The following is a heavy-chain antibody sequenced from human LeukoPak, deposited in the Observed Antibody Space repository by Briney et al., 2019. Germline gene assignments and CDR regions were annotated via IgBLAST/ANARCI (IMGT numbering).Heavy chain of an antibody. CDR2: IRSKANSYAT. CDR1: GFTFSGSA. V-gene: IGHV3-73*01. D-gene: IGHD5-12*01. J-gene: IGHJ6*03. CDR3: ANTPIVATVYTYYYYYMDV. Sequence: GGSLRLSCAASGFTFSGSAMHWVRQASGKGLEWVGRIRSKANSYATAYAASVKGRFTISRDDSKNTAYLQMNSLRAEDTAVYYCANTPIVATVYTYYYYYMDVWGKGTTVTVSS.